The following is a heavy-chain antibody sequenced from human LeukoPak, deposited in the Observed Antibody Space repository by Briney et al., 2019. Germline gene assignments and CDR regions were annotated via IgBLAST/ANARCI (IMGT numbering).Heavy chain of an antibody. J-gene: IGHJ5*02. CDR3: ARDVVPAAMMNWFDP. CDR1: GGSIDTGDYY. Sequence: TSETLSLTCTVSGGSIDTGDYYWTWIRQPPGKELEWIGSLFYTGNTYYSPSLRSRVAISIDMSKNQFSLKLSSVTAADTAVYYCARDVVPAAMMNWFDPWGQGTLVTVSS. CDR2: LFYTGNT. V-gene: IGHV4-39*07. D-gene: IGHD2-2*01.